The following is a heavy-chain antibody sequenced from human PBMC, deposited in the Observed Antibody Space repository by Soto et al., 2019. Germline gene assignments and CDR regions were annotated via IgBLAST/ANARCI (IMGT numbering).Heavy chain of an antibody. V-gene: IGHV4-30-4*01. CDR2: IYYSGST. D-gene: IGHD2-15*01. CDR1: GGSISSGDYY. CDR3: ASGYCSGGSCYSHYYYGMDV. Sequence: QVQLQESGPGLVKPSQTLSLTCTVSGGSISSGDYYWSWIRQPPGKGLEWIGYIYYSGSTYYNPSLKSRVTISVDTSKNQFSLKLSSVTAADTAVYYCASGYCSGGSCYSHYYYGMDVWGQGTTVTVSS. J-gene: IGHJ6*02.